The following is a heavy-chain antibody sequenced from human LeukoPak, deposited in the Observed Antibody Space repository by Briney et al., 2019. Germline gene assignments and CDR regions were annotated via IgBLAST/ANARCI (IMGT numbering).Heavy chain of an antibody. CDR1: GFSFTNAW. CDR2: IKSKTGGGTI. V-gene: IGHV3-15*05. Sequence: GGSLRLSCAASGFSFTNAWMSWVCQAPGKGLEWVGRIKSKTGGGTIDYAAPVKGRFTISRDDSKNTLFLQMNSLKIEDTAVYYCTTVTLRPVGLWGQGTLVTVSS. J-gene: IGHJ4*02. D-gene: IGHD3-10*01. CDR3: TTVTLRPVGL.